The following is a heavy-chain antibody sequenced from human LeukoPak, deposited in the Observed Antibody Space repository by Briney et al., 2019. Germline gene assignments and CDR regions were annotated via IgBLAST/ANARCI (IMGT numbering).Heavy chain of an antibody. CDR2: INHSGST. V-gene: IGHV4-34*01. Sequence: SETLSLTCAVYGGSFSGYYWSWIRQPPGKGLEWIGEINHSGSTNYNPSLKSRVTISVDTSKNQFSLKLSSVTAADTAVYYCARGRITILGVVPGAEYSQHGGRGPLVTVSS. CDR1: GGSFSGYY. J-gene: IGHJ1*01. CDR3: ARGRITILGVVPGAEYSQH. D-gene: IGHD3-3*01.